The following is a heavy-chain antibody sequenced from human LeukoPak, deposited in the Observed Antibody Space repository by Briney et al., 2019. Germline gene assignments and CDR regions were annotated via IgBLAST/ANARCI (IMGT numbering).Heavy chain of an antibody. J-gene: IGHJ4*02. Sequence: PGGSLRLSCAASEFTFSRNTMNWVRQALGKGLEWVGRIKSKTDGGTTDYAAPAKGRFTISRDDSKNTLYLQMNSLKTEDTAVYYCRYQLLWTRDYWGQGTLVTVSS. CDR3: RYQLLWTRDY. CDR1: EFTFSRNT. D-gene: IGHD2-2*01. V-gene: IGHV3-15*01. CDR2: IKSKTDGGTT.